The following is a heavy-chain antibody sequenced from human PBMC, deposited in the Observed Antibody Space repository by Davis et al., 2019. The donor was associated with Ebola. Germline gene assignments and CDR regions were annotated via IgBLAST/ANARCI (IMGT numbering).Heavy chain of an antibody. CDR2: ISNSGATI. J-gene: IGHJ4*02. V-gene: IGHV3-48*01. D-gene: IGHD1-1*01. Sequence: GESLKISCAASGFTLSSYSINWVRQAPGKGLEWLSYISNSGATIYYADSVQGRFTISRDNSKNTLYLQMNSLRAEDTAAYYCARGPTWVPNDYWGQGTLVTVSS. CDR3: ARGPTWVPNDY. CDR1: GFTLSSYS.